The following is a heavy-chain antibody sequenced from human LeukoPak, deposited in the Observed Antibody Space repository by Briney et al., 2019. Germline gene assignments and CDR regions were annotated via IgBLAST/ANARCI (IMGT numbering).Heavy chain of an antibody. D-gene: IGHD3-16*01. CDR1: GFTFSSYG. CDR3: AEDGALRSGFDY. Sequence: GGSLRLSCAASGFTFSSYGMHWVRQAPGKGLEWVAVIWYDGSNKYYADSVKGRFTISRDNSKNTLYLQMNSLRAEDTAVYYCAEDGALRSGFDYWGQGTLVTVSS. V-gene: IGHV3-33*06. CDR2: IWYDGSNK. J-gene: IGHJ4*02.